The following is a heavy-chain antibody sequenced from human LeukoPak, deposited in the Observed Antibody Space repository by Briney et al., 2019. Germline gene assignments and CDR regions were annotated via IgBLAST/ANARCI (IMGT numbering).Heavy chain of an antibody. J-gene: IGHJ4*02. CDR2: VSSDGTT. V-gene: IGHV4-59*08. Sequence: PSETLSLTCAVSGDSFTISYWNWIRQPPGKGLEWVGYVSSDGTTNYNPSLRSRLIMSVDTAKNDISLNLTSVTAADTAVYYCARLDCVSEVCYNHWGRGTLVTVSS. CDR1: GDSFTISY. CDR3: ARLDCVSEVCYNH. D-gene: IGHD5-24*01.